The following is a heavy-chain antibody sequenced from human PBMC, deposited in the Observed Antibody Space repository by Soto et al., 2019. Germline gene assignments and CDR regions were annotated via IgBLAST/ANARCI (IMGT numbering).Heavy chain of an antibody. CDR1: GFTFSSYS. CDR3: ATYGDYVPVPYYYGMDV. D-gene: IGHD4-17*01. V-gene: IGHV3-21*01. Sequence: EVQLVESGGGLVKPGGSLRLSCAASGFTFSSYSMNWVRQAPGKGLEWVSSISSSSSYIYYADSVKGRFTISRDNAKNSLYLQMNSLRAEDTAVYYCATYGDYVPVPYYYGMDVWGQGTTVTVSS. CDR2: ISSSSSYI. J-gene: IGHJ6*02.